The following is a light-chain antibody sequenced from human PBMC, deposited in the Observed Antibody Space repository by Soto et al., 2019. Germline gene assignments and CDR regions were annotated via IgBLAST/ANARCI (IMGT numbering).Light chain of an antibody. V-gene: IGKV1-5*03. Sequence: DIQMTQSRSNLAASVGCRFTITCRASQSVSGWLAWYQQKSGKAPKILIYQASTLASGVPSRFSGSESGTEFTLTISSLQPDDFATYYCQQYNSQYTFGQGTKVDI. CDR3: QQYNSQYT. J-gene: IGKJ2*01. CDR1: QSVSGW. CDR2: QAS.